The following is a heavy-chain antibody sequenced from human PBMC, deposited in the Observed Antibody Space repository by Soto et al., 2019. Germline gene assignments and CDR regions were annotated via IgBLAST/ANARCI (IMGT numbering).Heavy chain of an antibody. Sequence: GASVEISCKVSGYTLNELSIPWLRQDPGKGLEWMGGFDPEDGETIYAQKFQGRVTMTEDTSTDTAYMELSSLRSEDTAVYYCATEGPSLYYGMDVWGQGTTVTVSS. CDR2: FDPEDGET. CDR3: ATEGPSLYYGMDV. CDR1: GYTLNELS. J-gene: IGHJ6*02. V-gene: IGHV1-24*01.